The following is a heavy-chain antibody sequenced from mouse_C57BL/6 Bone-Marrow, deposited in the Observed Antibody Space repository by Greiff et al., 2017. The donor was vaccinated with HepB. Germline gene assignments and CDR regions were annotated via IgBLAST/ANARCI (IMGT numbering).Heavy chain of an antibody. CDR1: GFTFSDYY. Sequence: EVKLQESGGGLVQPGGSLKLSCAASGFTFSDYYMYWVRQTPEKRLEWVAYISNGGGSTYSPDTVKGRFTISRDNAKNTLYLQMSRLKSEDTAMYYCASIYYYGSSDYAMDYWGQGTSVTVSS. D-gene: IGHD1-1*01. CDR3: ASIYYYGSSDYAMDY. V-gene: IGHV5-12*01. J-gene: IGHJ4*01. CDR2: ISNGGGST.